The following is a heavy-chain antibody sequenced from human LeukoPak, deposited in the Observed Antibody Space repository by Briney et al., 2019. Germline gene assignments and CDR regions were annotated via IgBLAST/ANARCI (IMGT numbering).Heavy chain of an antibody. D-gene: IGHD1-26*01. CDR3: AGFLWELRENLRGFYFDY. CDR1: GFTFSSYA. CDR2: ISGSGGST. V-gene: IGHV3-23*01. Sequence: GGSLRLSCAASGFTFSSYAMSWVRQAPGKGLEWVSAISGSGGSTYYADSVKGRFTISRDNSKNTLYLQMNSLRAEDTAVYYCAGFLWELRENLRGFYFDYWGQGTLVTVSS. J-gene: IGHJ4*02.